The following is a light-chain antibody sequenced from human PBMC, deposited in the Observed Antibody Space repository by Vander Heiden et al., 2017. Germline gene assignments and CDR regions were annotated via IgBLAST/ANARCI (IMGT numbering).Light chain of an antibody. CDR2: DAS. CDR1: QSVSTY. CDR3: QQRSDWPAS. Sequence: EIVMTQSPSTLSLSPVERAILSCRASQSVSTYLAWYQQKPGQAPRLLIYDASNRATGVPARFSGSGSERDFTLTVSSLEPEDFAIYYCQQRSDWPASFGGGTMVEIK. J-gene: IGKJ4*01. V-gene: IGKV3-11*02.